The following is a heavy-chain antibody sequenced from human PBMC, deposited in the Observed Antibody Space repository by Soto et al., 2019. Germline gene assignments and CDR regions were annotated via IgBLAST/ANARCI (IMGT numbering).Heavy chain of an antibody. J-gene: IGHJ4*02. CDR3: AKITYYDFWSGYYIQIYFDY. Sequence: GGSLRLSCAASGFTFSSYAMSWVRQAPGKGLEWVSAISGSGGSTYYADSVKGRFTISRDNSKNTRDLQMNSLRAEDTAVYYCAKITYYDFWSGYYIQIYFDYWGQGTLVTVSS. D-gene: IGHD3-3*01. CDR2: ISGSGGST. CDR1: GFTFSSYA. V-gene: IGHV3-23*01.